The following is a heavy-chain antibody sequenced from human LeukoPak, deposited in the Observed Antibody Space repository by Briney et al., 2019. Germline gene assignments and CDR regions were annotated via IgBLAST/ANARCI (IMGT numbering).Heavy chain of an antibody. CDR1: GGSIISYN. CDR2: ISESGST. CDR3: ARQDALGKYPPRYYMDV. D-gene: IGHD3-16*01. J-gene: IGHJ6*03. V-gene: IGHV4-59*08. Sequence: PLETLSLTCTVSGGSIISYNWNWIRQPPGKGLEWIGYISESGSTNYNSSLENRVTLSLDTSKNEISLNLRSATVADTAVYYCARQDALGKYPPRYYMDVWGKGTAVIVS.